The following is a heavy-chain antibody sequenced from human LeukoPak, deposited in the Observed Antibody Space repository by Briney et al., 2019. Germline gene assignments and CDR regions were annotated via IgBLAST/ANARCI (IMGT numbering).Heavy chain of an antibody. CDR3: AREVYDSGSYYFDY. V-gene: IGHV3-48*02. J-gene: IGHJ4*02. Sequence: AGGSLRLSCAASGFTFSTYSMNWVRQAPGKGLEWVSYISSRSITLYYADSVKGRFTISRDNAKNSLYLQMNSLRDEDTAVYYCAREVYDSGSYYFDYWGQGTLVTVSS. D-gene: IGHD3-10*01. CDR2: ISSRSITL. CDR1: GFTFSTYS.